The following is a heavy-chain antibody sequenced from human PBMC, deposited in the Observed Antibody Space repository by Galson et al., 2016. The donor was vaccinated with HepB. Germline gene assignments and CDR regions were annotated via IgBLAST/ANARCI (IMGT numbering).Heavy chain of an antibody. CDR2: INWNGDST. J-gene: IGHJ4*02. V-gene: IGHV3-20*04. CDR3: ARSFFRRTVNWTPFDY. Sequence: SLRLSCAASGFTFDDYGLTWVRQAPGRGLEWVSGINWNGDSTAYADSVRGRFTISRDNARNSLYLQMNSLRAEDTALYYCARSFFRRTVNWTPFDYWGRRTLVTVSS. CDR1: GFTFDDYG. D-gene: IGHD1-1*01.